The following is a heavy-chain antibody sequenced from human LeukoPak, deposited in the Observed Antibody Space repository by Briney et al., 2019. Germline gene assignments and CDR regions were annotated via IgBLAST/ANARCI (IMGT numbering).Heavy chain of an antibody. CDR2: IKSKSERGTT. Sequence: AGGSLRLSCAASGFTFSNGWMSWVRQAPGKGLEWVGRIKSKSERGTTDYAAPVKGRFTISRDGSTNTVYLHMNSLKTEDTAVYFCTSNLYCSTSSCYTLDNWGQGTLVAVSP. CDR3: TSNLYCSTSSCYTLDN. CDR1: GFTFSNGW. V-gene: IGHV3-15*01. J-gene: IGHJ4*02. D-gene: IGHD2-2*02.